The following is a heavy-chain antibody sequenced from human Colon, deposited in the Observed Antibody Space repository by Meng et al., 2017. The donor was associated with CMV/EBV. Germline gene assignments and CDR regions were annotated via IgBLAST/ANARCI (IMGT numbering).Heavy chain of an antibody. CDR2: ILSDGNQR. CDR3: ARGGKHRGSFLGNDYFDS. CDR1: TFRSSW. J-gene: IGHJ4*02. D-gene: IGHD1-26*01. V-gene: IGHV3-7*01. Sequence: TFRSSWMGWVRKSPGKGLEWVASILSDGNQRYYADSVKGRFTISKDNAVNSVYLEMNNLRLDDTAVYYCARGGKHRGSFLGNDYFDSWGQGLLVTVSS.